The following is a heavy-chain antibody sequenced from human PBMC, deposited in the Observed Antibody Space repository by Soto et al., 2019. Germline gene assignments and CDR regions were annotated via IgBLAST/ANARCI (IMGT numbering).Heavy chain of an antibody. CDR3: ARGNDYGNFDY. V-gene: IGHV3-48*01. CDR1: GFTFSSYS. J-gene: IGHJ4*02. D-gene: IGHD4-17*01. Sequence: GESLKISCAASGFTFSSYSMNWVRQAPGKGLEWVSYISSSSSTIYYADSVKGRFTISRDNAKNSLYLQMNSLRAEDTAVYYCARGNDYGNFDYWGQGTLVTVSS. CDR2: ISSSSSTI.